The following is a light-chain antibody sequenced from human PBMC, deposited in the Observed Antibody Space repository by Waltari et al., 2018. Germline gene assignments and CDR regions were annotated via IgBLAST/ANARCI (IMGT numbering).Light chain of an antibody. J-gene: IGLJ2*01. Sequence: QSVLTQPASVSGSPGQSITISCTGTSSDLGTYNYVSWYQHHPGRAPKLIIFDVNVRPSWVSNRFSGSKSGKTAFLTISGLQTEDEGHFYCCSYTTTGPVVFGGGTKLTVL. CDR3: CSYTTTGPVV. CDR2: DVN. V-gene: IGLV2-14*03. CDR1: SSDLGTYNY.